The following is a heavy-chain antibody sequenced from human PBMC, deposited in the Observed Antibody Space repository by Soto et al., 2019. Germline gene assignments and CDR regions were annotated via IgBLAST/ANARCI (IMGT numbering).Heavy chain of an antibody. D-gene: IGHD6-19*01. Sequence: GSLRLSCAASGFTFSSYGMHWVRQAPGKGLEWVSYISSSGSTIYYADSVKGRFTISRDNAKNSLYLQMNSLRAEDTAVYYCARESSGWYTNVPMDVWGPGTTVTVYS. V-gene: IGHV3-48*04. CDR2: ISSSGSTI. J-gene: IGHJ6*02. CDR3: ARESSGWYTNVPMDV. CDR1: GFTFSSYG.